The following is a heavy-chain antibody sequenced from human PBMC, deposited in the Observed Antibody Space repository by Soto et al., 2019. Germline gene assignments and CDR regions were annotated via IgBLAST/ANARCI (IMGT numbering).Heavy chain of an antibody. Sequence: KPSETLSLTCTVSGGSISSYYWSWIRQPPGKGLEWIGYIYYSGSTNYNPSLKSRVTISVDRSKNQFSLKLSSVTAADTAVYYCARRYGGNFDYWGQGPLVTVSS. D-gene: IGHD1-26*01. CDR3: ARRYGGNFDY. J-gene: IGHJ4*02. V-gene: IGHV4-59*01. CDR2: IYYSGST. CDR1: GGSISSYY.